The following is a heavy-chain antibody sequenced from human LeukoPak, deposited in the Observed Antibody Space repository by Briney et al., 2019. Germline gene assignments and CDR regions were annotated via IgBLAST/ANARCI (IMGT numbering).Heavy chain of an antibody. CDR1: GDSLSSGTYY. J-gene: IGHJ4*02. CDR2: IYHSGST. V-gene: IGHV4-31*03. CDR3: ARIEMTTRKIDY. D-gene: IGHD5-24*01. Sequence: SETPSLTCTVSGDSLSSGTYYWSWLRQHPGKGLEWIGYIYHSGSTYYTPSLRSRVTMSVDTSKNQFSLKLSSVTAADTAVYYCARIEMTTRKIDYWGQGTLVTVSS.